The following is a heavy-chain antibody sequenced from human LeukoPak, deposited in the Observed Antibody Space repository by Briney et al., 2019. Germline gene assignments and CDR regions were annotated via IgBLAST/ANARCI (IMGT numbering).Heavy chain of an antibody. CDR2: INHSGST. V-gene: IGHV4-34*01. Sequence: PSETLSLTCAVYGGSFSGYYWSWIRQPPGKGLEWIGEINHSGSTNYNPSLKSRVTISVDTSKNQFSLELSSVTAADTAVYYCARAARLVIDWGQGTLVTVSS. CDR3: ARAARLVID. CDR1: GGSFSGYY. D-gene: IGHD2-21*01. J-gene: IGHJ4*02.